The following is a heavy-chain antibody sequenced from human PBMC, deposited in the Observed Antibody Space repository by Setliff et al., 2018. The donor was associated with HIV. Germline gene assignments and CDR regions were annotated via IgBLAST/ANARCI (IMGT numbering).Heavy chain of an antibody. Sequence: KASETLSLTCAVYGGSFSGFYWTWIRQPPGKGLEWIGEIKHGGSANYNPSLKSRVTISVDTSKNQFSLKLSSATAADTAVYYCARRLQFLEFLHGVGGLDVWGQGTTVTVSS. CDR2: IKHGGSA. D-gene: IGHD3-3*01. J-gene: IGHJ6*02. CDR3: ARRLQFLEFLHGVGGLDV. CDR1: GGSFSGFY. V-gene: IGHV4-34*01.